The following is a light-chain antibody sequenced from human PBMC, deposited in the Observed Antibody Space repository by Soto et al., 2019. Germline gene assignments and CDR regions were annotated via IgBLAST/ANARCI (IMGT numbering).Light chain of an antibody. Sequence: QSMLTQPPSVSAAPGQKVTISCSGSSSNIGNNYVSWYQQLPGTAPKLLIYDNNKRPSGIPDRFSGSTSGTSATLGITGLQTGDEADYYCGTWDSSLSVVVFGGGTKLTVL. J-gene: IGLJ2*01. CDR3: GTWDSSLSVVV. CDR1: SSNIGNNY. CDR2: DNN. V-gene: IGLV1-51*01.